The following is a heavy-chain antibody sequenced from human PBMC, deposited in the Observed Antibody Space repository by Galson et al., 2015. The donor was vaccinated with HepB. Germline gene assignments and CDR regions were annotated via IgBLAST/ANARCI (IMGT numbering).Heavy chain of an antibody. CDR3: ARERINIADEGSALDI. J-gene: IGHJ3*02. CDR2: IWYDGSNK. Sequence: SLRLSCAASGLTFSSYGMHWVRQAPGQGLEWVAVIWYDGSNKYYADSVKGRFSIFRDNSKNTLYLQMNSLRAEDTAVYYCARERINIADEGSALDIWGQGTMVTVSS. D-gene: IGHD6-13*01. CDR1: GLTFSSYG. V-gene: IGHV3-33*01.